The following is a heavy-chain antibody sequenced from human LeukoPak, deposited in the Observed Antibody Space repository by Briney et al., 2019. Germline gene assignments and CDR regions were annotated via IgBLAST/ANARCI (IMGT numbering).Heavy chain of an antibody. J-gene: IGHJ6*02. CDR3: ARDDRKPPYYYYGMDV. Sequence: GGSLRLSCAASGFTVSSNYMSWVRQAPGKGLEWVSVIYSGGGTYYADSVKGRFTISRDNSKNTLYLQMNSLRAEDTAVYYCARDDRKPPYYYYGMDVWGQGTTVTVSS. CDR1: GFTVSSNY. D-gene: IGHD1-14*01. V-gene: IGHV3-66*01. CDR2: IYSGGGT.